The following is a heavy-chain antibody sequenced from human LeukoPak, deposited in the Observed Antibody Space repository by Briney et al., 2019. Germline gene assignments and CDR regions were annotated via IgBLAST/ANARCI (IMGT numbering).Heavy chain of an antibody. Sequence: GGSLSLSCAASGFTVSSNYMSWVRRAPGKGLEWVSVIYSGGSTYYADSVKGRFTISRDNSKNTLYLQMNSLRAEDTAVYYCARVTPKFYAFDIWGQGTMVTVSS. CDR2: IYSGGST. CDR3: ARVTPKFYAFDI. V-gene: IGHV3-53*01. CDR1: GFTVSSNY. J-gene: IGHJ3*02.